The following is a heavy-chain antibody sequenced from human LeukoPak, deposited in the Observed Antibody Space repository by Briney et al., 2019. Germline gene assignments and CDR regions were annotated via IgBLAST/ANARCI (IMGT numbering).Heavy chain of an antibody. CDR3: ARNDPLEGYFDY. D-gene: IGHD3-3*01. Sequence: GGSLRLSCAASGFTFSSYAMHWVRQAPGKGLEWVAVISYDGSNKYYADSVKGRFTISRDNSKNTLYLQMNSLRAEDTAVYYCARNDPLEGYFDYWGQGTLVTVSS. CDR1: GFTFSSYA. J-gene: IGHJ4*02. CDR2: ISYDGSNK. V-gene: IGHV3-30*04.